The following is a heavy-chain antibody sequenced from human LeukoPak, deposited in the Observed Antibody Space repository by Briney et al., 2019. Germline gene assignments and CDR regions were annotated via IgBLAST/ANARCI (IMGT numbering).Heavy chain of an antibody. D-gene: IGHD2-15*01. J-gene: IGHJ4*02. Sequence: VKVACKVSGYTFTDYYMHWLQQAPGKGREWMGLVDPEDGETIYAEKFQGRVTITADTSTDTAYMELSSLRSEDTAVYYCATGRYCSGGSCYLDYWGQGTLVTVSS. V-gene: IGHV1-69-2*01. CDR2: VDPEDGET. CDR1: GYTFTDYY. CDR3: ATGRYCSGGSCYLDY.